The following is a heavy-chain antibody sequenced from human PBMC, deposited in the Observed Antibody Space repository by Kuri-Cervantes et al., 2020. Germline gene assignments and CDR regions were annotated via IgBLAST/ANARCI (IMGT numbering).Heavy chain of an antibody. CDR1: GFTFDDYA. V-gene: IGHV3-9*01. D-gene: IGHD2-21*02. Sequence: SLKISCAASGFTFDDYAMHWVRQGPGKGLEWVSGISWNSGSIGYADSVKGRFTISRDNAQNSVYLQLNSLRVDDTATYYCVRGDARDLWGQGTQVTVSS. J-gene: IGHJ4*02. CDR3: VRGDARDL. CDR2: ISWNSGSI.